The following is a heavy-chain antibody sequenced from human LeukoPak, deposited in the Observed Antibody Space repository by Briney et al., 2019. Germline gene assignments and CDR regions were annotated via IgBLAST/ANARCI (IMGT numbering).Heavy chain of an antibody. CDR2: IYSTGST. D-gene: IGHD3-10*01. CDR3: ARGDYGSGSYFDY. V-gene: IGHV4-59*08. CDR1: AGSLSTYY. Sequence: SETLSLTCTVSAGSLSTYYWSWIRQPPGKGLEWIGYIYSTGSTNYNPSLKSRVTISVDTSKNQFSLKLSSVTAADTAVYYCARGDYGSGSYFDYWGQGTLVTVSS. J-gene: IGHJ4*02.